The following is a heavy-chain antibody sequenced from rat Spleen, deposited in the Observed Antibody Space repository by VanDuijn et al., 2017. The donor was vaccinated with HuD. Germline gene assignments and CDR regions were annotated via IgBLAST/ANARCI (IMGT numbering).Heavy chain of an antibody. CDR3: ARSITIAAIDYYVMDA. CDR1: GFTFSSFP. CDR2: ISTGGGNT. J-gene: IGHJ4*01. D-gene: IGHD1-2*01. V-gene: IGHV5S13*01. Sequence: EVQLVESGGGLVQPGRSLKLSCAASGFTFSSFPMAWVRQAPTKGLEWVASISTGGGNTYYRDSGKGRFTISSNNAKNTQYLQMDSLRSEDTVTYYYARSITIAAIDYYVMDAWGQGASVTVSS.